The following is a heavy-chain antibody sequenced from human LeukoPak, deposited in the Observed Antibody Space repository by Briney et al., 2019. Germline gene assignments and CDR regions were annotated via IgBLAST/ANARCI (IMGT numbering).Heavy chain of an antibody. CDR3: ARQLGYGMDV. J-gene: IGHJ6*02. V-gene: IGHV4-59*08. Sequence: PSETLSLTCTVSGGSISGYYWSWFRQPPGKEVEWIGYIHYSGTTNYNPSLRSRVTISVDTSKNHFSLKLSSVTAADTAVYYCARQLGYGMDVWGQGTTVTVCS. CDR2: IHYSGTT. CDR1: GGSISGYY.